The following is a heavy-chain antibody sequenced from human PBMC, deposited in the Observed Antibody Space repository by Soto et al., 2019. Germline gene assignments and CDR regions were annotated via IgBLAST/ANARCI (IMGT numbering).Heavy chain of an antibody. V-gene: IGHV3-30*03. CDR1: GFTVSTYG. CDR2: ISRDGGTK. D-gene: IGHD2-15*01. J-gene: IGHJ4*02. CDR3: SGGVASGY. Sequence: QVQLVESGGGVVQPGRSLRLSCAVSGFTVSTYGMHWVRQAPGKGLEWVAVISRDGGTKYYADSVKGRFTISRDNSRHTLFLEMNSLRSDDMAVYYCSGGVASGYWGQGTLVTVSS.